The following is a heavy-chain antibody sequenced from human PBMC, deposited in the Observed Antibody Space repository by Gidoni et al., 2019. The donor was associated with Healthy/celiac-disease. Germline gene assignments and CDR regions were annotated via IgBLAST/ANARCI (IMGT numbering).Heavy chain of an antibody. CDR3: AKDATVVTVSYFDY. J-gene: IGHJ4*02. CDR2: FSWNSGSI. Sequence: EVQLVESGGGLVQPGRSLRLSCAASGFTFDDYAMHWVRQAPGKGLEWVSGFSWNSGSIGYADSVKGRFTISRDNAKNSLYLQMNSLRAEDTALYYCAKDATVVTVSYFDYWGQGTLVTVSS. D-gene: IGHD2-15*01. V-gene: IGHV3-9*01. CDR1: GFTFDDYA.